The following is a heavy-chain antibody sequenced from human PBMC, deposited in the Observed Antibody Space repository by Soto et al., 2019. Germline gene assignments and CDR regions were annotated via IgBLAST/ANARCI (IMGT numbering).Heavy chain of an antibody. CDR2: IKSKTDGGTT. D-gene: IGHD3-9*01. J-gene: IGHJ4*02. CDR3: TTGANILTGPFDY. CDR1: GFTFSNAW. V-gene: IGHV3-15*01. Sequence: GGSLRLSCAASGFTFSNAWMSWVRQAPGKGLEWVGRIKSKTDGGTTDYAAPVKGRFTISRDDSKNTLYLQMNSLKTEDTAVYYCTTGANILTGPFDYWGRGTLVTVSS.